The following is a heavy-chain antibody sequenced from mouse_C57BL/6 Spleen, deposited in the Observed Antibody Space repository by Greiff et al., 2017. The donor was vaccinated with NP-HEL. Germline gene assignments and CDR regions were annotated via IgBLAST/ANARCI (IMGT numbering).Heavy chain of an antibody. CDR1: GYAFSSYW. Sequence: QVQLQQSGAELVKPGASVKISCKASGYAFSSYWMNWVKQRPGKGLEWIGQIYPGDGDTNYNGKFKGKATLTADKSSSTAYMQLSSLTSEDSAVYFCARSSYGSSYVGAYWGQGTLVTVSA. V-gene: IGHV1-80*01. D-gene: IGHD1-1*01. CDR2: IYPGDGDT. J-gene: IGHJ3*01. CDR3: ARSSYGSSYVGAY.